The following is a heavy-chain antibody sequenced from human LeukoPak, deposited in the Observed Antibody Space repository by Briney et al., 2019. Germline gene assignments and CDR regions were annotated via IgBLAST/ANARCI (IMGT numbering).Heavy chain of an antibody. Sequence: GESLKISCKGSGYSFTTYWIGWVRQMPGKGLEGMGIIYPGDSDTRYSPSFQGQVTISADKSISTAYLQWSSLKASDTATYYCARLSSPLYYYYYYMDVWGKGTTITVSS. CDR3: ARLSSPLYYYYYYMDV. CDR1: GYSFTTYW. V-gene: IGHV5-51*01. J-gene: IGHJ6*03. D-gene: IGHD2-2*01. CDR2: IYPGDSDT.